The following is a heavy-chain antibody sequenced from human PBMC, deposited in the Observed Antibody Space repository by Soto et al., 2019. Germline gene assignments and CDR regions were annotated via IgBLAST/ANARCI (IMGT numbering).Heavy chain of an antibody. CDR3: AREVGRRSDL. D-gene: IGHD1-26*01. V-gene: IGHV4-31*03. CDR1: GDSITSDTSS. CDR2: VYKTGNT. Sequence: QVQLQESGPGLVKPAQTLSLTCTVSGDSITSDTSSWTWIRQPPGKGLEWIGYVYKTGNTFYNPSLRSRLTMSGDTSKNQFSLRLTSVTAADTAVYYCAREVGRRSDLWGQGTLVTVSS. J-gene: IGHJ5*02.